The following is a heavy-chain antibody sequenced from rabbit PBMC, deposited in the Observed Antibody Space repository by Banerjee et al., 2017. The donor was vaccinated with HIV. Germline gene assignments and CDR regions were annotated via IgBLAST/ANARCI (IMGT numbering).Heavy chain of an antibody. CDR2: ISTGDGST. D-gene: IGHD4-1*01. J-gene: IGHJ4*01. V-gene: IGHV1S47*01. Sequence: QEQLEESGGGLVQPGGSLKLSCKASGFDFSSYGVNWVRQAPGKGLEWIGCISTGDGSTYYASWVNGRFTISKTSSPTVTLQMTSLTAADTATYFCARDLAGVIGWNFDLWGQGTLVTVS. CDR3: ARDLAGVIGWNFDL. CDR1: GFDFSSYG.